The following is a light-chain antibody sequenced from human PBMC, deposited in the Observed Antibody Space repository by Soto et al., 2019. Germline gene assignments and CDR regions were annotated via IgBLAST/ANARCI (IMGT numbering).Light chain of an antibody. CDR1: QSVTSNY. V-gene: IGKV3-20*01. Sequence: DIVLTQSPATLSLSPGERAALSCRASQSVTSNYLAWYQQKPGQAPSLIIYGTSIKATGISDRFSGSGSGTEFTLTISRLKPEDFAVYFCQQYGSSPVTFGGGTRVE. CDR3: QQYGSSPVT. J-gene: IGKJ4*01. CDR2: GTS.